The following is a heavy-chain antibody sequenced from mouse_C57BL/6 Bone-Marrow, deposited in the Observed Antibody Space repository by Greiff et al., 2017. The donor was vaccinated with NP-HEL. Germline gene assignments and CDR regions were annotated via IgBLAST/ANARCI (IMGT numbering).Heavy chain of an antibody. CDR2: IYIGNGYT. CDR1: GYTFTSYG. Sequence: EVQLQQSGAELVRPGSSAKMSCKTSGYTFTSYGINWVKQRPGQGLEWIGYIYIGNGYTEYNEKFKGKATLTSDTSSSTAYMQLSSLTSEDSAIYFCARSYYYGSSYDNWYFDVWGTGTTVTVSS. J-gene: IGHJ1*03. D-gene: IGHD1-1*01. CDR3: ARSYYYGSSYDNWYFDV. V-gene: IGHV1-58*01.